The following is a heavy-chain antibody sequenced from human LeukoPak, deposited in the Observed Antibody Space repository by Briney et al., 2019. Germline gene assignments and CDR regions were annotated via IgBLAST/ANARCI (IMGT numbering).Heavy chain of an antibody. Sequence: GGSLRLSCAASGLTFSSYEMNWVCQAPGKGLKWVSYISSSGSTIYYADSVKGRFTISRDNAKNSLYLQMNSLRAEDTAVYYCATFVAVALDYWGRGTLVTVSS. CDR2: ISSSGSTI. CDR3: ATFVAVALDY. D-gene: IGHD6-19*01. J-gene: IGHJ4*02. V-gene: IGHV3-48*03. CDR1: GLTFSSYE.